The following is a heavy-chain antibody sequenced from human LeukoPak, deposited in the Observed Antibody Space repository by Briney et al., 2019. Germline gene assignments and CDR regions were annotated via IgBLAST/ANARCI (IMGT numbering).Heavy chain of an antibody. J-gene: IGHJ5*02. D-gene: IGHD2-15*01. Sequence: SETLSLTCAVYGGSFSGYYWSWIRQPPGKGLEWIGEINHSGSTNYNPSLKSRVTISVDTSKNQFSLKLSSVTAADTAVYYCAGGIVVVVAATLPPFDPWGQGTLVTVSS. CDR1: GGSFSGYY. CDR2: INHSGST. CDR3: AGGIVVVVAATLPPFDP. V-gene: IGHV4-34*01.